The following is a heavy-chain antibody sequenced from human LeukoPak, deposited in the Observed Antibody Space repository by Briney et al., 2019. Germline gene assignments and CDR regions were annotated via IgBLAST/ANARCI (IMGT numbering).Heavy chain of an antibody. D-gene: IGHD2-21*01. V-gene: IGHV4-59*01. CDR2: IYYSGST. CDR3: VRVWSEATNWFDS. J-gene: IGHJ5*01. Sequence: SETLSLTCNVSGGSISSNSWSWIRQPPGKGLEWIGYIYYSGSTNYNPSLKSRVTISVDTSKNQLSLKLSSVTAADTAVYYCVRVWSEATNWFDSWGQGTLVTVSS. CDR1: GGSISSNS.